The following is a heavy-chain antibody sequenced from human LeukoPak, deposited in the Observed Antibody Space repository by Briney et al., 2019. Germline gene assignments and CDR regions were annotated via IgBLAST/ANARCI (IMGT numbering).Heavy chain of an antibody. V-gene: IGHV1-46*01. CDR3: ARAYGRGYSSGNWFDP. CDR2: INPSGGST. J-gene: IGHJ5*02. D-gene: IGHD6-19*01. Sequence: ASVKVSCKASGYTFTSSYMHWVRQAPGQGLEWMGIINPSGGSTSYAQKFQGRVTMTRDMSTSTVYMELSSLRPEDTAVYYCARAYGRGYSSGNWFDPWGQGTLVTVSS. CDR1: GYTFTSSY.